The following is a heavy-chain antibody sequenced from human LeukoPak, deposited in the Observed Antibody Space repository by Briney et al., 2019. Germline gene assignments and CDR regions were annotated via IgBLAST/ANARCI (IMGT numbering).Heavy chain of an antibody. CDR2: IYYSGST. V-gene: IGHV4-31*03. CDR1: GGSFSSGDYY. J-gene: IGHJ6*02. CDR3: ARAYLELRAAYYYGMDV. Sequence: SETLSLTCTVSGGSFSSGDYYWSWIRQHPGKGLEWIGYIYYSGSTYYSPSLKSRATISLDTSKKQFSLKLSSVTAADTAVYYCARAYLELRAAYYYGMDVWGQGTTVTVSS. D-gene: IGHD1-7*01.